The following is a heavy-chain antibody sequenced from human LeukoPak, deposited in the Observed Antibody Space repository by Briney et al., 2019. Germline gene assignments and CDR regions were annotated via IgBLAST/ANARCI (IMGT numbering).Heavy chain of an antibody. CDR2: INPHSGGA. CDR3: AREGVIGDGYNFFDY. D-gene: IGHD5-24*01. V-gene: IGHV1-2*02. Sequence: ASVKVSCKASGYTFIGYYMHWVRQAPGQGLEWMGWINPHSGGANSEQNFQGRVTMSRDTSISTVYMELSRLRSDDTALYYCAREGVIGDGYNFFDYWGQGTLVTVSS. CDR1: GYTFIGYY. J-gene: IGHJ4*02.